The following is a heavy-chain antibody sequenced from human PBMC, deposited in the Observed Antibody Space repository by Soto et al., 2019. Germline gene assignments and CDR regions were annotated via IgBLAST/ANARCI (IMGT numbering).Heavy chain of an antibody. CDR3: ARETLYYDFWSGYYSSPYYYYGMDV. CDR1: GGSISSYY. CDR2: IYYSGST. J-gene: IGHJ6*02. D-gene: IGHD3-3*01. V-gene: IGHV4-59*01. Sequence: SETLSLTCTVSGGSISSYYWSWIRQPPGKGLEWIGYIYYSGSTNYNPSLKSRVTISVDTSKNQFSLKLSSVTAADTAVYYCARETLYYDFWSGYYSSPYYYYGMDVWGQGTTVTVSS.